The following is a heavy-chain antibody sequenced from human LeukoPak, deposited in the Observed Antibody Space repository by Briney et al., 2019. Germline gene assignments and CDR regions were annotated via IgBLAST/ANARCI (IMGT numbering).Heavy chain of an antibody. Sequence: SVKVSCKAAGGTFSSYAISWVRQAPGQGLEWMGGIIPIFGTANYAQKFQGRVTITADESTSTAYMELSSLRSEDTAVYYCVGREDFYNNWFDPWGQGTLVTVSS. J-gene: IGHJ5*02. CDR2: IIPIFGTA. CDR1: GGTFSSYA. V-gene: IGHV1-69*13. CDR3: VGREDFYNNWFDP. D-gene: IGHD5-24*01.